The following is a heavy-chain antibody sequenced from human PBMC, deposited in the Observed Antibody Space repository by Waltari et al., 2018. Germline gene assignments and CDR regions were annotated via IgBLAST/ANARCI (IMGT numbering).Heavy chain of an antibody. CDR3: AKDPVAWSSSSYYYYGMDV. V-gene: IGHV3-30*18. J-gene: IGHJ6*01. Sequence: QVQLVESGGGVVQPGRSLRLSCAASGFTFSSYGMHWVRQAPGKGLEWVAVISYDGSNKYYADSVKGRFTISRDNSKNTLYLQMNSLRAEDTAVYYCAKDPVAWSSSSYYYYGMDVW. CDR1: GFTFSSYG. D-gene: IGHD6-6*01. CDR2: ISYDGSNK.